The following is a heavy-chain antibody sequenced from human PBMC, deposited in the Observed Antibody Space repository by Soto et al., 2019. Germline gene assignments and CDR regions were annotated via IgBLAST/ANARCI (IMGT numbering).Heavy chain of an antibody. Sequence: SETLSLTCTVSGGSISSYYWSWIRQPPGKGLEWIGYIYYSGSTNYNPSLKSRVTISVDTSKNQFSLKLSSVTAADTAVYYCARDSGYDFWSGYSYDAFDIWGQGTMVTVSS. CDR1: GGSISSYY. J-gene: IGHJ3*02. CDR3: ARDSGYDFWSGYSYDAFDI. D-gene: IGHD3-3*01. V-gene: IGHV4-59*01. CDR2: IYYSGST.